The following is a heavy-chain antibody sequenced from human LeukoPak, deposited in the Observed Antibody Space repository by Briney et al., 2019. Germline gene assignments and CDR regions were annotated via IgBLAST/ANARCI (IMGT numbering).Heavy chain of an antibody. CDR3: ARGGHYDYVWGRYRQKDGFDY. V-gene: IGHV3-48*03. D-gene: IGHD3-16*02. J-gene: IGHJ4*02. Sequence: SGGSLRLSCAASGFTFSSYEMNWVRQAPGKGLEWVSYISSSRSIIYYADSVKGRFTISRDNAKNSLYLQMNSLRAEDTAVYYCARGGHYDYVWGRYRQKDGFDYWGQGTLVTVSS. CDR2: ISSSRSII. CDR1: GFTFSSYE.